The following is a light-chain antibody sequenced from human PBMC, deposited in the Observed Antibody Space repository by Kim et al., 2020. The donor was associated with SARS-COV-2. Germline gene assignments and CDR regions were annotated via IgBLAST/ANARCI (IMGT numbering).Light chain of an antibody. CDR2: GKN. V-gene: IGLV3-19*01. Sequence: SSELTQDPAVSVALGQTVRITCQGDSLRSYYASWYQQKPGQAPVLVIYGKNNRPSGIPDRFSGSSSGNTACLTITGAQAEDEADYYCNSRDSSGNHVVFGGGTQLTVL. CDR1: SLRSYY. J-gene: IGLJ2*01. CDR3: NSRDSSGNHVV.